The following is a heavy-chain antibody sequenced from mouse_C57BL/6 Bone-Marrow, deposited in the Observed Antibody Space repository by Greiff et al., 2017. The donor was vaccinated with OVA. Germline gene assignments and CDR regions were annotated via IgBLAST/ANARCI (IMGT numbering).Heavy chain of an antibody. D-gene: IGHD2-12*01. CDR3: ARPRRGYFDV. CDR1: GFTFSSYG. V-gene: IGHV5-6*01. J-gene: IGHJ1*03. Sequence: EVKLMESGGDLVKPGGSLKLSCAASGFTFSSYGMSWVRQTPDKRLEWVATISSGGSYTYYPDSVKGRFTISRDNAKNTLYLQMSSLQSEDTAMEYCARPRRGYFDVWGTGTTVTVSS. CDR2: ISSGGSYT.